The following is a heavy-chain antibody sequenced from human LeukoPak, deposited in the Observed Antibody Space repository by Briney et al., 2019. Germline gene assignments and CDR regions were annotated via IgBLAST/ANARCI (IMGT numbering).Heavy chain of an antibody. CDR2: VSSDGGSK. V-gene: IGHV3-74*01. Sequence: PGGSLRLSCAASGFTFSTYWMHWVRQAPGKALVWVSHVSSDGGSKTYADSVKGRFTISRDNAKNTLYLQMNSLRAEDTAVYYCARDLDSGGNSNLGHWGQGSLVTVSS. CDR3: ARDLDSGGNSNLGH. J-gene: IGHJ4*02. D-gene: IGHD4-23*01. CDR1: GFTFSTYW.